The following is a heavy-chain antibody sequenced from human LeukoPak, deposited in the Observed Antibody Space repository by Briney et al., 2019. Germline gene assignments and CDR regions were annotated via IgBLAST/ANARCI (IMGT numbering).Heavy chain of an antibody. CDR3: ARGERGYSGYDSGRYYYYMDV. CDR2: INPNSGGT. Sequence: ASVKVSCKASGHTFTGYYMHWVRQAPGQGLEWMGWINPNSGGTNYAQKFQGRVTMTRDTSISTAYMELSRLRSDDTAVYYCARGERGYSGYDSGRYYYYMDVWGKGTTVTISS. D-gene: IGHD5-12*01. V-gene: IGHV1-2*02. J-gene: IGHJ6*03. CDR1: GHTFTGYY.